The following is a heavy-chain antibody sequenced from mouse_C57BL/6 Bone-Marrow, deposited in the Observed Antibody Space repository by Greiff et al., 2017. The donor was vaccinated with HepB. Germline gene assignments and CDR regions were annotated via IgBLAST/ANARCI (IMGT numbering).Heavy chain of an antibody. Sequence: VQLKESGPGLVQPSQSLSITCTVSGFSLTSYGVHWVRQSPGKGLEWLGVIWSGGSTDYNAAFISRLSISKDNSKSQVFFKMNSLQADDTAIYYCAGDGYYPWFAYWGQGTLVTVSA. V-gene: IGHV2-2*01. CDR2: IWSGGST. CDR1: GFSLTSYG. D-gene: IGHD2-3*01. CDR3: AGDGYYPWFAY. J-gene: IGHJ3*01.